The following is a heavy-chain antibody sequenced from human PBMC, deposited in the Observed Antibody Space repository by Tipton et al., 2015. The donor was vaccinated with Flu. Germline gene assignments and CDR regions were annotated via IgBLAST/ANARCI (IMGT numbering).Heavy chain of an antibody. Sequence: LRLSCTVSGASVNIENSYWVWIRKSLGRGLEWIGTIYNTGLTNYNPSLKSRVTVSLDMSKNPFSLNVSLVTAADTATYFCARGNWNSNYDNWFDPWGQGTPVTVSS. D-gene: IGHD1-1*01. CDR2: IYNTGLT. CDR3: ARGNWNSNYDNWFDP. J-gene: IGHJ5*02. CDR1: GASVNIENSY. V-gene: IGHV4-39*07.